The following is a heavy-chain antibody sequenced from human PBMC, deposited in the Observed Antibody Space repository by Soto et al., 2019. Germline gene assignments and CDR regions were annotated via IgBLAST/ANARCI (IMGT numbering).Heavy chain of an antibody. CDR1: GDTFTNFG. D-gene: IGHD3-10*01. CDR2: IATYNSNR. J-gene: IGHJ5*02. Sequence: HLVQSGPEVKQPGASITVSCKTSGDTFTNFGLSWVRQAPGQGLEWMGWIATYNSNRNYAQKFQGRLTLTTDTSTSTAYRELKRLGYDDTAVYYCARVLRGVVNWFDPWGQGTLVSVSS. CDR3: ARVLRGVVNWFDP. V-gene: IGHV1-18*01.